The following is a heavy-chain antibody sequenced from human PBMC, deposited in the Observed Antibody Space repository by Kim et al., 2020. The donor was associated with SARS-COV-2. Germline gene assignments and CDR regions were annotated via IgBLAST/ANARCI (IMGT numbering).Heavy chain of an antibody. J-gene: IGHJ4*02. V-gene: IGHV4-59*09. CDR3: ARGLRRKYYFDY. D-gene: IGHD4-17*01. Sequence: NSTPPLKRRITNSADTSKNQFPRKLSSVTAADTAVYYCARGLRRKYYFDYWGQGTLVTVSS.